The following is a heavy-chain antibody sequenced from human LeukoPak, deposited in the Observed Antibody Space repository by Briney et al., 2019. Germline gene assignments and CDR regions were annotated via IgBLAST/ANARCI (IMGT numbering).Heavy chain of an antibody. V-gene: IGHV3-53*01. Sequence: GGSLRLSCAVSGFSVTNNYMSWVRQAPGKGLEWVSVFYVGGATYYAASVKGRFTISRDNSENTLYLQMKSLRAEDTAVYYCARGDGFNFFDYWGQGILVTVSS. CDR1: GFSVTNNY. CDR3: ARGDGFNFFDY. D-gene: IGHD5-24*01. CDR2: FYVGGAT. J-gene: IGHJ4*02.